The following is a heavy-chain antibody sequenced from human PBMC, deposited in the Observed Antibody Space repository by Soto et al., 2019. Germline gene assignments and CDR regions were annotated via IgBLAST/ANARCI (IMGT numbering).Heavy chain of an antibody. CDR1: GFTFSSYG. D-gene: IGHD2-15*01. J-gene: IGHJ4*02. CDR2: ISYDGSNK. Sequence: QVQLVESGGGVVQPGRSLRLSCAASGFTFSSYGMHWVRQAPGKGLEWVAVISYDGSNKYYADSVKGRFTISRDNSKNTLYLQMNSLRAEDTAVYYGAKGSWFGGDYWGQGTLVTVSS. CDR3: AKGSWFGGDY. V-gene: IGHV3-30*18.